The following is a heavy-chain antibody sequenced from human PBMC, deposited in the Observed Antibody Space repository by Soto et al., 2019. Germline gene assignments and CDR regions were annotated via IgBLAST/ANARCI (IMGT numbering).Heavy chain of an antibody. CDR3: ARGVFYRKVGLAYCMHF. CDR2: INYSGST. D-gene: IGHD1-26*01. J-gene: IGHJ6*02. CDR1: GESFSNHY. V-gene: IGHV4-34*01. Sequence: SETLSLTCAVYGESFSNHYWTWIRQSPGKELEWVGEINYSGSTRYNWSLGSRVTISVDTSKNQFSLMVTSVTAEDTAVYYCARGVFYRKVGLAYCMHFSGQGTMVTVSS.